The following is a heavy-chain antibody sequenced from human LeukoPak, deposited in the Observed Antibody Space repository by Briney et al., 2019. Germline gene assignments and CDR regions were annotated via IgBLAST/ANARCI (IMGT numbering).Heavy chain of an antibody. CDR2: IYYSGTT. J-gene: IGHJ4*02. CDR1: GGSISSYY. Sequence: SETPSLTCTVSGGSISSYYWSWIRQPPGKGLEWIGHIYYSGTTNYNPSLKSRVTISVDTSKNQFSLKLSSVTAADTAVYYCARGIETSKRRGYDYWGQGTLVTVSS. D-gene: IGHD1-26*01. CDR3: ARGIETSKRRGYDY. V-gene: IGHV4-59*01.